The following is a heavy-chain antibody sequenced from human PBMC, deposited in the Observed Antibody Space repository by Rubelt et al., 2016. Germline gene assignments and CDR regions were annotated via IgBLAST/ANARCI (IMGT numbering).Heavy chain of an antibody. V-gene: IGHV4-34*01. D-gene: IGHD6-13*01. CDR2: INHSGST. CDR1: GGSFSGYY. J-gene: IGHJ6*02. CDR3: ARGGKQQLGPSYYVMDV. Sequence: QVQLQQWGAGLLKPSETLSLTCAVYGGSFSGYYWSWIRQPPGKGLEWIGEINHSGSTNYNPSLKSRVSISVDTSKNQFSRKLSSVTAADTAVYYCARGGKQQLGPSYYVMDVWGQGTTVTVSS.